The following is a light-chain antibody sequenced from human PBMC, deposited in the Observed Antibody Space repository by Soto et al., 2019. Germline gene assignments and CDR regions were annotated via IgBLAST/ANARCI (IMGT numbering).Light chain of an antibody. Sequence: DIQMTQSPTSLSASVGDRVTITCRASQNIRSYLNWYQQIPGKAPNLLIYATSILQTGVPSRFSGSRAGTDFTLTINGLQPEDFATYYCQRGYTTRWRFGQGTKVEIK. CDR2: ATS. CDR3: QRGYTTRWR. V-gene: IGKV1-39*01. J-gene: IGKJ1*01. CDR1: QNIRSY.